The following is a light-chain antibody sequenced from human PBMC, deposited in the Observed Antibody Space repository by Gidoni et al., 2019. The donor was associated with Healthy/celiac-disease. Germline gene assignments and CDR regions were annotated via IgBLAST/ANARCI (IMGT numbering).Light chain of an antibody. V-gene: IGLV3-25*03. CDR2: KDS. CDR1: ALPKQY. CDR3: QSADSSGTYVV. Sequence: SYELTPPPSVSVSPGQTARITCSGDALPKQYAYWYQQKPGQAPVLVIYKDSERPSGIPERFSGSSSGTTVTLTIRGVQAEDEADYYCQSADSSGTYVVFGGGTKLTVL. J-gene: IGLJ2*01.